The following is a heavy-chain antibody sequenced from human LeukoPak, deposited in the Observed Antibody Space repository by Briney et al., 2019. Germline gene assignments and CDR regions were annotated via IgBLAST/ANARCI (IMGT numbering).Heavy chain of an antibody. CDR1: GFTFSSYE. CDR3: ARVSSSWYRGAFDI. J-gene: IGHJ3*02. CDR2: ISSSGSTI. D-gene: IGHD6-13*01. V-gene: IGHV3-48*03. Sequence: PGGSLRLSCAASGFTFSSYEMNRVRQAPGKGLEWVSYISSSGSTIYYADSVKGRFTISRDNAKDSLYLQMNSLRAEDTAVYYCARVSSSWYRGAFDIWGQGTMVTVSS.